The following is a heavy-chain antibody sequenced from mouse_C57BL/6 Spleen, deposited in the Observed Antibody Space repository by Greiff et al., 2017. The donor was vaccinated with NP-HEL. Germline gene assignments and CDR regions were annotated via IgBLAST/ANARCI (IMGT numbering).Heavy chain of an antibody. Sequence: VQLKQSGAELVRPGASVKLSCTASGFNIKDDYMHWVKQRPEQGLEWIGWIDPENGDTEYASKFQGKATITADTSSNTAYLQLSSLTSADTAVYYCTTRGYGNYLFDYWGQGTTLTVSS. V-gene: IGHV14-4*01. CDR2: IDPENGDT. J-gene: IGHJ2*01. D-gene: IGHD2-1*01. CDR1: GFNIKDDY. CDR3: TTRGYGNYLFDY.